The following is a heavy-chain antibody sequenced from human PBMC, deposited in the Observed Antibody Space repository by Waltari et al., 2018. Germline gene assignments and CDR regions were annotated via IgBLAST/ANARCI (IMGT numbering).Heavy chain of an antibody. CDR1: GGSFSGYY. D-gene: IGHD6-13*01. V-gene: IGHV4-34*01. CDR3: ASERRAAAGTHFDY. CDR2: INHSGST. J-gene: IGHJ4*02. Sequence: QVQLQQWGAGLLKPSETLSLTCAVYGGSFSGYYWSWIRQPPGKGLEWIGEINHSGSTNDNPSLKSRVTISVDTSKNQFSLKLRSVTAADTALYYCASERRAAAGTHFDYWGQGTLVTVSS.